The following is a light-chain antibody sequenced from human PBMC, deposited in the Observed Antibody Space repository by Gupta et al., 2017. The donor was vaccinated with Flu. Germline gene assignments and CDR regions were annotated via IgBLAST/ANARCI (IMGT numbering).Light chain of an antibody. Sequence: RVTITCSGGSSKIGSNNVNWYQQLPGPAPNLLIYRSNQRPSGVPDRVSGSKSGTSASLAINGLQAEDEADYYCAAWDGSLNVYVFGAGTRVTVL. J-gene: IGLJ1*01. V-gene: IGLV1-44*01. CDR2: RSN. CDR1: SSKIGSNN. CDR3: AAWDGSLNVYV.